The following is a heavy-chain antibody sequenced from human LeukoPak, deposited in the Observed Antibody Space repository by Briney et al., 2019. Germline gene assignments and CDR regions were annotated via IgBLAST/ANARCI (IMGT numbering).Heavy chain of an antibody. CDR1: GYTFTAHY. J-gene: IGHJ5*02. CDR2: INPNSGGT. V-gene: IGHV1-2*02. D-gene: IGHD6-6*01. CDR3: AKSSIWSDNYFDP. Sequence: ASVKVSCKASGYTFTAHYIHWLRQAPGQGPEGMGWINPNSGGTKYAQKFQGRVILTSDTSVSTAYMDLSWLTSDDTAVYYCAKSSIWSDNYFDPWGQGTLVTVSS.